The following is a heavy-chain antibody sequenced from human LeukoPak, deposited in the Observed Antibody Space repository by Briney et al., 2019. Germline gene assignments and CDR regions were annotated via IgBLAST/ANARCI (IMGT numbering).Heavy chain of an antibody. CDR3: ARSSVADPYNWFDP. CDR2: IYTSGST. D-gene: IGHD6-19*01. Sequence: SETLSLTCTVSGGSISSYYWSWIRQPAGKGLEWTGRIYTSGSTNYNPSLKSRVTISVDKSKNQFSLKLSSVTAADTVVYYCARSSVADPYNWFDPWGQGTLVTVSS. J-gene: IGHJ5*02. V-gene: IGHV4-4*07. CDR1: GGSISSYY.